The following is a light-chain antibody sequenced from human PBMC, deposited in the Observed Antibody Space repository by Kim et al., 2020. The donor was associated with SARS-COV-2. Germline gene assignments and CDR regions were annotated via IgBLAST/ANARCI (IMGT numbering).Light chain of an antibody. CDR2: DAS. Sequence: ASTGDTVTITCRASQDIIGYLAWYQQKAGRAPKLLIYDASTLQSGVPSRFSGSESGTDFTLTISCLQSEDFATYYCQQYYSYPLTFGGGTKVDIK. J-gene: IGKJ4*01. CDR3: QQYYSYPLT. CDR1: QDIIGY. V-gene: IGKV1-8*01.